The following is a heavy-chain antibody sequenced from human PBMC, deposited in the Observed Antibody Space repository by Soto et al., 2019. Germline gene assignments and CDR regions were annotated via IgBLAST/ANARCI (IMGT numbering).Heavy chain of an antibody. Sequence: ASVKVSCKASGYTFTSYYMHWVRQPPGQGREWMGIINPRGGSTSYAQQFQGRVTMTRDTSTSTVYMELSSLRSEDTAVYYCAIEDYDFWSGRSGYFDYWGQGTLVTVSS. D-gene: IGHD3-3*01. V-gene: IGHV1-46*01. CDR1: GYTFTSYY. CDR2: INPRGGST. J-gene: IGHJ4*02. CDR3: AIEDYDFWSGRSGYFDY.